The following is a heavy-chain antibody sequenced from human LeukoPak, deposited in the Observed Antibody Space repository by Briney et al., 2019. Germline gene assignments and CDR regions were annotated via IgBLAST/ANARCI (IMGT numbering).Heavy chain of an antibody. CDR2: ISNNDDYI. V-gene: IGHV3-21*01. Sequence: RGSLRLSCAASGFTFTIYTMSWVRQAPGKGLEWVSSISNNDDYIYYADSVKGRFTVSRDNAKNSLYLQMNSLRVEDTAVYYCARDRSVLRGVISDYWGQETLVTISS. D-gene: IGHD3-10*01. J-gene: IGHJ4*02. CDR1: GFTFTIYT. CDR3: ARDRSVLRGVISDY.